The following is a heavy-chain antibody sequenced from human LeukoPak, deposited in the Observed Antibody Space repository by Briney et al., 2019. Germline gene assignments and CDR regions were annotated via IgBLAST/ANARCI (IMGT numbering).Heavy chain of an antibody. Sequence: GGSLRLSCAASGLTFSSYEMNWLRQAPGKGPEWVANIKQDGSEKDYLDSVKGRFTISRDNARNSLYLRMNSLRAEDTAVYYCARIGRDYGDYFDYWGQGTLVTVSS. CDR1: GLTFSSYE. V-gene: IGHV3-7*05. D-gene: IGHD4-17*01. J-gene: IGHJ4*02. CDR2: IKQDGSEK. CDR3: ARIGRDYGDYFDY.